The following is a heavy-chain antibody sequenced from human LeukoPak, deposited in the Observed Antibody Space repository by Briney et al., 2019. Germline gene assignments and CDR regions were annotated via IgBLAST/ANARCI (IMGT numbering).Heavy chain of an antibody. J-gene: IGHJ5*02. CDR3: ARDRAALQDWVEFDP. D-gene: IGHD3/OR15-3a*01. CDR1: GFRVSDYY. Sequence: PGGSLRLSCAVSGFRVSDYYMSWLRQAPGKGLEWVGLIRDSGEAFYADFVRGRFAISRDESENTLYLQMNSLRVEDTAVYFCARDRAALQDWVEFDPWGQGTPVIVSS. V-gene: IGHV3-66*03. CDR2: IRDSGEA.